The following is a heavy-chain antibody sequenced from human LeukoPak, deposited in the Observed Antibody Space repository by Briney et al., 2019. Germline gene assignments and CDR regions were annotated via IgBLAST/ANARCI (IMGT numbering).Heavy chain of an antibody. CDR1: GYTFTSYG. Sequence: GASVKVSCKASGYTFTSYGISWVRQAPGQGLEWMGWISAYNGNTNYAQKLQGRVTMTTDTSTSTAYMELRSLGSDDTAVYYCARDAYGSGNDAFDIWGQGTMVTVSS. D-gene: IGHD3-10*01. CDR2: ISAYNGNT. CDR3: ARDAYGSGNDAFDI. J-gene: IGHJ3*02. V-gene: IGHV1-18*01.